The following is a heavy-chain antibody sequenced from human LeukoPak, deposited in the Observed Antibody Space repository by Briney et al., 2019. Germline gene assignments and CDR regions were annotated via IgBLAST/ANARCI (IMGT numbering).Heavy chain of an antibody. CDR1: GGSISSYY. Sequence: SETLSLTCSVSGGSISSYYWTWIRQPPGKGLEWIGYISYSGSTNYNPSLKSRVTISVDTSKNQFSLKLSSVTAADTAVYYCARKNVLRYFDWLLYGRYFDYWGQGTLVTVSS. V-gene: IGHV4-59*12. J-gene: IGHJ4*02. CDR2: ISYSGST. CDR3: ARKNVLRYFDWLLYGRYFDY. D-gene: IGHD3-9*01.